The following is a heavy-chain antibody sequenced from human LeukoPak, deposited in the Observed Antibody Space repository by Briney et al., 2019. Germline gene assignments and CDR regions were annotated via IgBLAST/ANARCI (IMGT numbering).Heavy chain of an antibody. CDR1: GFTFKSSW. CDR3: ARDWGPVDSEDY. CDR2: ISSDGTNT. Sequence: GGSLRLSCAASGFTFKSSWMHWVRQPPGRGPVWVSRISSDGTNTRYADSVRGRFTVSRDNAKNTLYLQMNSLRVEDSAVYYCARDWGPVDSEDYWGQGTLVTVSS. D-gene: IGHD5-12*01. J-gene: IGHJ4*02. V-gene: IGHV3-74*01.